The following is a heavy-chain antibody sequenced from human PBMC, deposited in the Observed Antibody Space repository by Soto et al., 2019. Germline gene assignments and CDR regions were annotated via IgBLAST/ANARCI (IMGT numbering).Heavy chain of an antibody. V-gene: IGHV1-3*04. CDR3: GGGATGMAPLQH. Sequence: ASVKVSCKASGYTFTSYSIHWVRQAPGQGLEWIGWINTDNGDSKYSQKFQGRVTVTRDTSATTAYMEMSSLVNEDTAVYYCGGGATGMAPLQHWGQGTLVTVSS. CDR2: INTDNGDS. CDR1: GYTFTSYS. D-gene: IGHD6-13*01. J-gene: IGHJ1*01.